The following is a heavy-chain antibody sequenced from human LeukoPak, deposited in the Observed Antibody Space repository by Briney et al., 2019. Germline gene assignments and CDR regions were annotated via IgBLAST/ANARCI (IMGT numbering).Heavy chain of an antibody. CDR2: IWYDGSNK. J-gene: IGHJ2*01. V-gene: IGHV3-33*01. D-gene: IGHD1-26*01. CDR1: GFTFSSYG. CDR3: ARDWVGLFGL. Sequence: GGSLRLSCAASGFTFSSYGMHWVRQAPGKGLEWVAVIWYDGSNKYYADSVKGRFTISRDNSKNALYLQMNSLRAEDTAVYYCARDWVGLFGLWGRGTLVTVSS.